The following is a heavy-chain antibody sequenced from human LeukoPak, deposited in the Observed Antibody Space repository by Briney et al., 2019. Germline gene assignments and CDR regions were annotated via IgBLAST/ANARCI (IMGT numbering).Heavy chain of an antibody. CDR2: IYYSGST. CDR3: ARSSIAARPSDAFDI. CDR1: GGSISSYY. Sequence: QSSETLSLTCTVSGGSISSYYWSWIRQPPGKGLEWIGYIYYSGSTNYTPSLKSRVTISVDTSKNQFSLKLSSVTAAVTAVYYCARSSIAARPSDAFDIWGQGTMVTVSS. D-gene: IGHD6-6*01. V-gene: IGHV4-59*01. J-gene: IGHJ3*02.